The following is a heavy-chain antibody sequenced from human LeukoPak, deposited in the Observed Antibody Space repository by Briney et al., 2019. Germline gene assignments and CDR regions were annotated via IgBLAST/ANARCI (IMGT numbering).Heavy chain of an antibody. D-gene: IGHD2-15*01. CDR1: GGTFNNDG. CDR2: IIPALNIV. J-gene: IGHJ6*02. CDR3: ARDPALLGYCKSESRPVTYGMDV. Sequence: GASVKVSCKAHGGTFNNDGISWVRQAPGQGLEWMGRIIPALNIVNYAQKFKGRVTITADTFTNTAYMELSSLRSEDTAVYNCARDPALLGYCKSESRPVTYGMDVWGQGTTVTVSS. V-gene: IGHV1-69*04.